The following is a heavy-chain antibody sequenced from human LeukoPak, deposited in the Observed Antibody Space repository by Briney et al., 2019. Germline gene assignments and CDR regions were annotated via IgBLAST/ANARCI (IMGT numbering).Heavy chain of an antibody. V-gene: IGHV3-48*01. CDR1: GFTFSSYR. CDR2: ISSSSNTI. CDR3: AKGEYHQDGIGENRFDN. Sequence: GGSLRLSCAASGFTFSSYRMNWVRQAPGKGLEWVSYISSSSNTIYYADSVKGRFTISRDNAKNSLYLQMNSLRAEDTAVYYCAKGEYHQDGIGENRFDNWGQGALVTVSS. D-gene: IGHD5-24*01. J-gene: IGHJ4*02.